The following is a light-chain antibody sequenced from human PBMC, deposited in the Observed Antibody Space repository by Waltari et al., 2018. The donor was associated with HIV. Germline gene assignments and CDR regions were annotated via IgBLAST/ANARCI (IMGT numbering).Light chain of an antibody. J-gene: IGKJ2*01. CDR2: GAS. V-gene: IGKV3-15*01. Sequence: EIVMPQSPATLSVSPGERATLSCRASQRVSTNLAWYQQKPGQAPRLLIYGASTRATGIPARFSGSGSGTEFTLTIGSLQSEDFAVYYCHQYNNWPYTFGQGTKLEIK. CDR3: HQYNNWPYT. CDR1: QRVSTN.